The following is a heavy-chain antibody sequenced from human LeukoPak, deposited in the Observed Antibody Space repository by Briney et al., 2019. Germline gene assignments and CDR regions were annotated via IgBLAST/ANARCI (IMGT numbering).Heavy chain of an antibody. J-gene: IGHJ4*02. CDR3: AKVNNIAVAGTLDY. V-gene: IGHV3-23*01. CDR2: ISGSAAGT. Sequence: GGSLRLSCAASGFTFGRYAMNWVRQAPGEGLEWVSAISGSAAGTYYADSVKGRFTISRDNSKNTLYLQMNSLRAEDTAAYYCAKVNNIAVAGTLDYWGQGTLVTVSS. D-gene: IGHD6-13*01. CDR1: GFTFGRYA.